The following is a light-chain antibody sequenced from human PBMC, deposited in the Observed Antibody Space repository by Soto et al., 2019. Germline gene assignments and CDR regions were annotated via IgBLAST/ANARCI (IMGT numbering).Light chain of an antibody. CDR1: ESVSSIY. CDR3: QQYGRAWT. Sequence: EIVLTQSPGTLSLSPGERATLSCRASESVSSIYLAWYQQNPGQAPRLLIYGASNRANGIPDRFSGSGSGTDFSLTITRLEPEDFAVYYCQQYGRAWTFGQGTKVEIK. CDR2: GAS. J-gene: IGKJ1*01. V-gene: IGKV3-20*01.